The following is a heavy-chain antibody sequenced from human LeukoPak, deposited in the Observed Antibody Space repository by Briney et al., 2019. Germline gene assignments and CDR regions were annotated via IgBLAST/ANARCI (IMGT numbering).Heavy chain of an antibody. D-gene: IGHD6-13*01. V-gene: IGHV3-7*01. CDR2: IKQDGSEK. Sequence: GGSLRLSCAVSGFSVSGYWMTWVRQAPGKGLEWVANIKQDGSEKNYVDSVKGRFTISRDNAENSLFLQMSSLRVEDTAVYYCAREWQGGIAAAGTRIEGDYWGQGTLVAVSS. CDR1: GFSVSGYW. J-gene: IGHJ4*02. CDR3: AREWQGGIAAAGTRIEGDY.